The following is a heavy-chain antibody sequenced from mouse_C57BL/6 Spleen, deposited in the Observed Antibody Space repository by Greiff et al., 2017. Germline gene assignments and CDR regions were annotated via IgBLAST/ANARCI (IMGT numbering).Heavy chain of an antibody. J-gene: IGHJ3*01. V-gene: IGHV1-26*01. CDR3: ARREYYGSSTAY. CDR2: INPNNGGT. Sequence: EVQLQQSGPELVKPGASVKISCKASGYTFTDYYMNWVKQSHGKSLEWIGDINPNNGGTSYNQKFKGKATLTVDKSSSTAYMELRSLTSEDSAVYYCARREYYGSSTAYWGQGTLVTVSA. CDR1: GYTFTDYY. D-gene: IGHD1-1*01.